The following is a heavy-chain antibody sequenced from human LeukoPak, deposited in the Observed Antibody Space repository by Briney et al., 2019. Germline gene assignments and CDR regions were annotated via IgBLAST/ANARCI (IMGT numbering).Heavy chain of an antibody. J-gene: IGHJ6*04. D-gene: IGHD2-8*01. CDR2: IYPGDSDT. CDR1: GYSFTSYW. CDR3: ARLSEADIVLMVYADV. Sequence: GGSLKISCKGSGYSFTSYWIGWVRQMPGKGLEWMGIIYPGDSDTRYSPSFKGQVTISADKSISTAYLQWSSLKASDTAMYYCARLSEADIVLMVYADVWGKGTTVTVSS. V-gene: IGHV5-51*03.